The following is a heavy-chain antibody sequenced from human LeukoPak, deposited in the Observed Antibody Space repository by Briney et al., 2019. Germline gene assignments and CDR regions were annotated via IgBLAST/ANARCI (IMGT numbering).Heavy chain of an antibody. J-gene: IGHJ6*03. CDR3: AREVGYYDSSGYYPPYYYMDV. CDR1: GFTFSSYG. V-gene: IGHV3-23*01. Sequence: GGSLRLSCAASGFTFSSYGMSWVRQAPGKGLEWVSAISGSGGSTYYADSVKGRFTISRDNAKNSLYLQMNSLRAEDTALYYCAREVGYYDSSGYYPPYYYMDVWGKGTTDTVSS. CDR2: ISGSGGST. D-gene: IGHD3-22*01.